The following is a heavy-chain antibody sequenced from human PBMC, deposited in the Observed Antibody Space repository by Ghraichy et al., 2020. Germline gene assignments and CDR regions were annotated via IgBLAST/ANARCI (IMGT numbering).Heavy chain of an antibody. J-gene: IGHJ4*02. CDR2: IYTSGST. D-gene: IGHD3-9*01. Sequence: SETLSLTCTVSGGSISSYYWSWIRQPPGKGLEWIGYIYTSGSTNYNPSLKSRVTISVDTSKNQFSLKLSSVTAADTAVYYCARRTLDWGFFDYWGQGTLVTVSS. CDR3: ARRTLDWGFFDY. V-gene: IGHV4-4*09. CDR1: GGSISSYY.